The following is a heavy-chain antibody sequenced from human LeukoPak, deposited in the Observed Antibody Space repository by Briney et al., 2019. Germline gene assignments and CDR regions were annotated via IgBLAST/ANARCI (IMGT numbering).Heavy chain of an antibody. V-gene: IGHV3-23*01. CDR1: GFTFSSYS. CDR2: ISGSADST. D-gene: IGHD2-15*01. CDR3: AKGGYCSGGSCYLLGYYYYYMDV. J-gene: IGHJ6*03. Sequence: PGGSLRLSCAASGFTFSSYSMSWVRQAPGKGLEWVSAISGSADSTHYADSVKGRFTISRDNSKNTLYLQMNSLRAEDTAAYFCAKGGYCSGGSCYLLGYYYYYMDVWGKGTTVTISS.